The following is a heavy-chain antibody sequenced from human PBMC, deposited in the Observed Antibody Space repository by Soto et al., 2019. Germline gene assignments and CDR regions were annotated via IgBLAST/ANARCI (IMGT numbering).Heavy chain of an antibody. CDR3: ARGQFHHVSNYYYALDV. V-gene: IGHV1-69*01. J-gene: IGHJ6*02. Sequence: QVHLVQSGAEVKKPGSSVKVSCKASGGTFSSYAISWVRQAPGQGLEWMGGFIPMFNRPHSARKFQGRVTITADESTSTAYMDLSSLRYEDTAVYYCARGQFHHVSNYYYALDVWGQGTTVTVSS. D-gene: IGHD2-8*01. CDR1: GGTFSSYA. CDR2: FIPMFNRP.